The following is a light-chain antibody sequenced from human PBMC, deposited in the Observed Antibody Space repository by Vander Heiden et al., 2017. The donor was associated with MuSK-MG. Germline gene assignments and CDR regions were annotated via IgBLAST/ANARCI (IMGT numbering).Light chain of an antibody. CDR3: HETVETPHT. CDR2: AAT. V-gene: IGKV1-39*01. J-gene: IGKJ4*01. Sequence: DIQMTQSPSSLSASEGDRVTITCRASQTINNYLNWYQQKGGKAPNLLTYAATSLHSRVPPRFSASGSGTDFTLTISRLQPEDIATYYCHETVETPHTFGAGTKVEIK. CDR1: QTINNY.